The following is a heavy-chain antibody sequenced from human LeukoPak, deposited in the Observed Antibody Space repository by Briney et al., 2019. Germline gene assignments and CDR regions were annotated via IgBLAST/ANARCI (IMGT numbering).Heavy chain of an antibody. Sequence: GGALRLSCAASGFTFSIYGMNWVRQAPGKGLEGVSYISEDSSIIHHADSVKGRFTISRHNAKNSLYLQMNSLRVEDTAVYYCARGAARRDNWFDPWGRGTLVTVSS. V-gene: IGHV3-48*01. D-gene: IGHD6-6*01. CDR1: GFTFSIYG. CDR3: ARGAARRDNWFDP. CDR2: ISEDSSII. J-gene: IGHJ5*02.